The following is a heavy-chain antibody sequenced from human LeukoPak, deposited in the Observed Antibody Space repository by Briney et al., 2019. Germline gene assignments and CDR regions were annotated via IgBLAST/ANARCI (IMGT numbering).Heavy chain of an antibody. CDR3: TKRRNALSGSFYNWIFDY. CDR1: GFAFSDYA. V-gene: IGHV3-23*01. Sequence: PGGSLRLSCAASGFAFSDYAMSWVRQVPGKGLEWVSAITGPGVGTDYSDSVKGRLTISRDNSKATVYLQMNNLKAEDTAIYYCTKRRNALSGSFYNWIFDYWGQGTLVTVSS. D-gene: IGHD3-10*01. CDR2: ITGPGVGT. J-gene: IGHJ4*02.